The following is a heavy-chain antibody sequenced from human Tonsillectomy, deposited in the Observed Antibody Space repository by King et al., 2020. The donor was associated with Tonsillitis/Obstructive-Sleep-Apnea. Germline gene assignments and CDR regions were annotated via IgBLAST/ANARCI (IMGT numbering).Heavy chain of an antibody. CDR3: ARENSSPSWFVP. J-gene: IGHJ5*02. V-gene: IGHV4-31*03. Sequence: VQLQESGPGLVKPSQTLSLTCTVSGGSISSGGYYWSWIRQHPGKGLEWIGYIYYSGSTYYNPSLKSRVTLSVDTSKNQFSLNLSSVTAAGTAVYYCARENSSPSWFVPWGQGALVTVSS. CDR1: GGSISSGGYY. CDR2: IYYSGST. D-gene: IGHD4-11*01.